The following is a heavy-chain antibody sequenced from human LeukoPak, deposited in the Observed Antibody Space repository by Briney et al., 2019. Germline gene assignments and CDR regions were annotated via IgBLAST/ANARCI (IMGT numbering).Heavy chain of an antibody. J-gene: IGHJ3*02. Sequence: PGRSLRLSCAASGFTFSSYAMHWVRQAPGKGLEWVSYISSRGSAIYYADSVKGRFTISRDIAKTSLYLQMNSLRAEDTAIYYCARDMEPDAFDIWGQGTMVTVSS. D-gene: IGHD1-1*01. CDR3: ARDMEPDAFDI. CDR2: ISSRGSAI. CDR1: GFTFSSYA. V-gene: IGHV3-48*03.